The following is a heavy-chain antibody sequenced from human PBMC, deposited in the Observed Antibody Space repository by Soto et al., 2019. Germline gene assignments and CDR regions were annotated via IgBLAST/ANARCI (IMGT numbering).Heavy chain of an antibody. J-gene: IGHJ2*01. D-gene: IGHD2-8*02. CDR1: HGSLSPHY. Sequence: QVQLRESGPGLVKSSETLSLTCTVSHGSLSPHYWSWIRQPAGKGLEWVGRVFSSGITKYNPSLRSRVTMSVXXXXXXXXXNLTSXXXXXXXXXYCARARAXXXXXXXXWGR. CDR2: VFSSGIT. V-gene: IGHV4-4*07. CDR3: ARARAXXXXXXXX.